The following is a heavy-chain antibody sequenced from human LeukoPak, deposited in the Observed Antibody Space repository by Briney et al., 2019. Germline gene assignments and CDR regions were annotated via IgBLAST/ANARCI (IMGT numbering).Heavy chain of an antibody. V-gene: IGHV4-39*01. D-gene: IGHD1-7*01. Sequence: PSETLSLTCAVSGGSISISKWWSWVRRPPGKGLEWIGSIYYSGSTYYNPSLKSRVTISVDTSKNQFSLKLSSVTAADTAVYYCARSNYVFDYWGQGTLVTVSS. CDR2: IYYSGST. J-gene: IGHJ4*02. CDR3: ARSNYVFDY. CDR1: GGSISISKW.